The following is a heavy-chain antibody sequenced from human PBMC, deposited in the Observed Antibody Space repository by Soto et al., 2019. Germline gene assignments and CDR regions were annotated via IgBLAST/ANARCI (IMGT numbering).Heavy chain of an antibody. CDR2: FSGGGGGT. J-gene: IGHJ5*02. CDR3: VRWNGFGDR. Sequence: EVQLLESGGGLVQPGGSLRLSCAVSGFIISDYGVTWVRQAPGKGLEWVSGFSGGGGGTFYADSVKGRFTISRDDPKNTAYLQMNSLGAEDTAVYYCVRWNGFGDRWGQGTLVTVS. CDR1: GFIISDYG. V-gene: IGHV3-23*01. D-gene: IGHD1-1*01.